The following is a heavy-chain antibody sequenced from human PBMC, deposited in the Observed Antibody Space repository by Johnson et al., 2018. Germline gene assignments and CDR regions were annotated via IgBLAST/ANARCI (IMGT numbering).Heavy chain of an antibody. CDR1: GYTFTNYY. CDR3: ARPVGLTDAFDI. D-gene: IGHD1-26*01. Sequence: QVQLVESGAEVKKPGASVTVSCKTSGYTFTNYYIHWVRQAPGPGLEWLAMINPPGGRTSSARQFQARMSLTRDTSTGTVYLDMTSLRNDDTAFYYCARPVGLTDAFDIWGQGTMVTVSS. V-gene: IGHV1-46*01. J-gene: IGHJ3*02. CDR2: INPPGGRT.